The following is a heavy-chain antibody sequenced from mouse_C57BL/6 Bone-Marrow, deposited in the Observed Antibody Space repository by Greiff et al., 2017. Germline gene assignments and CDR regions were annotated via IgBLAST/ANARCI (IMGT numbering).Heavy chain of an antibody. CDR3: ARGANWDYAMDY. V-gene: IGHV1-64*01. D-gene: IGHD4-1*02. J-gene: IGHJ4*01. Sequence: PGQGLEWIGMIHPNSGSTNYNEKFKSKATLTVDKSSSTAYMQLSSLTSEDSAVYYCARGANWDYAMDYWGQGTSVTVSS. CDR2: IHPNSGST.